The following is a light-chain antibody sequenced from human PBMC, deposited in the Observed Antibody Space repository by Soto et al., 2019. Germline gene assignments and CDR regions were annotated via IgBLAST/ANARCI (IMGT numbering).Light chain of an antibody. V-gene: IGKV3-20*01. CDR2: GAS. Sequence: EIVLTQSPGTLSLSPGERATLSCRASQSVSNNYLAWYQQKPGQAPRLLIYGASNSATGIPDRFSGSASVTDFTLTISRLEPEDLAVHYCQQYGSSGTFGQATNVDIK. CDR3: QQYGSSGT. J-gene: IGKJ1*01. CDR1: QSVSNNY.